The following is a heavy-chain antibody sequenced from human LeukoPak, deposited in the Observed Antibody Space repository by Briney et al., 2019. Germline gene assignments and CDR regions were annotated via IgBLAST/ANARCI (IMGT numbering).Heavy chain of an antibody. CDR2: IIPIFGTA. D-gene: IGHD5-18*01. V-gene: IGHV1-69*13. CDR3: ARGLTTYSYGSGYYYGMDV. Sequence: SVHVSCKASGGTFSSYAISWVRQAPGQGLEWMGGIIPIFGTANYAQKFQGRVTITADESTSTAYMELSSLRSEDTAVYYCARGLTTYSYGSGYYYGMDVWGQGTTVTVSS. CDR1: GGTFSSYA. J-gene: IGHJ6*02.